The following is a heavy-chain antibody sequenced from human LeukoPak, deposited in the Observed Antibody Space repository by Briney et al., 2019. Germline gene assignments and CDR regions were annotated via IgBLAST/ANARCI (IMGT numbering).Heavy chain of an antibody. D-gene: IGHD5-24*01. CDR3: ARERGDGYLFDY. Sequence: SVKVSCKASGGTFGSYAISWVRRAPGQGLEWMGGIIPIFGTANYAQKFQGRVTITTDESTSTAYMELSSLRSEDTAVYYCARERGDGYLFDYWGQGTLVTVSS. CDR2: IIPIFGTA. CDR1: GGTFGSYA. J-gene: IGHJ4*02. V-gene: IGHV1-69*05.